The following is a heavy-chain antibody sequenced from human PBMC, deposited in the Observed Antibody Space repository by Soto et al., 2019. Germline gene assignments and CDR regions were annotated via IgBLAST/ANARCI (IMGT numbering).Heavy chain of an antibody. CDR1: GGSVSSGSNY. Sequence: SETLSLTCTVSGGSVSSGSNYWSWIRQPPGKGLEWIGCIFYSGSTNYNPSLKSRVTISVDTSKNQFSLRLNSVAAADTAVYFCARDRCSTNPCSGYYGMDVWGQGTTVTVSS. J-gene: IGHJ6*02. CDR3: ARDRCSTNPCSGYYGMDV. CDR2: IFYSGST. D-gene: IGHD2-8*01. V-gene: IGHV4-61*01.